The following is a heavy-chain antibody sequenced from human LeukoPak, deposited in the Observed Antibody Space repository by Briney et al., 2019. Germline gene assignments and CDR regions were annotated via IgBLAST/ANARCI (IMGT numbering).Heavy chain of an antibody. D-gene: IGHD2-2*01. CDR1: GFTFSSYW. Sequence: GGSLRLSCAASGFTFSSYWMHWVRQAPGKGLVWVSRINSDGSSTSHADSVKGRFTISRDNAKNTLYLQMNSLRAEDTAVYYCAREGVVPAAMLYYYYGMDVWGQGTTVTVSS. CDR3: AREGVVPAAMLYYYYGMDV. J-gene: IGHJ6*02. V-gene: IGHV3-74*01. CDR2: INSDGSST.